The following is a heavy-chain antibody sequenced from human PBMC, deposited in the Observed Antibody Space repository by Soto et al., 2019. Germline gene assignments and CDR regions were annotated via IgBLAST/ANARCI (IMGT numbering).Heavy chain of an antibody. D-gene: IGHD3-9*01. Sequence: SQTLSLTWTVSGGSISSYYWSWIRQPPGKGLEWIGYIYYSGSTNYNPSLKSRVTISVDTSKNQFSLKLSSVTAADTAVYYCARGKYYDILTGYSYYFDYWGQGTLVTVSS. V-gene: IGHV4-59*08. J-gene: IGHJ4*02. CDR3: ARGKYYDILTGYSYYFDY. CDR1: GGSISSYY. CDR2: IYYSGST.